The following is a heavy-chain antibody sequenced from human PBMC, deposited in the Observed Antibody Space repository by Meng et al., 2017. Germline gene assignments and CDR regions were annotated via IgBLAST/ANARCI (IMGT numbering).Heavy chain of an antibody. D-gene: IGHD2-2*02. J-gene: IGHJ6*02. V-gene: IGHV5-51*01. CDR1: GYSFTSYW. CDR3: ARTRVVVPAAIEGPYGMDV. Sequence: KVSCKGSGYSFTSYWIGWVRRMPGKGLEWMGIIYPGDSDTRYSPSFQGQVTISADKSISTAYLQWSSLKASDTAMYYCARTRVVVPAAIEGPYGMDVWGQGTTVTVSS. CDR2: IYPGDSDT.